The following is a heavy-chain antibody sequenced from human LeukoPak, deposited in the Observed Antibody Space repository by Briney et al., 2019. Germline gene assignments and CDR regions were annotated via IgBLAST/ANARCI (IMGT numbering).Heavy chain of an antibody. V-gene: IGHV4-34*01. J-gene: IGHJ4*02. CDR3: ARGLRGYSYGSRDY. Sequence: SETLSLTCAVYGGSFSGYYWSWIRQPPGKGLEWIGEISHSGSTNYNPSLKSRVTISVDTSKNQFSLKLSSVTAADTAVYYCARGLRGYSYGSRDYWGQGTLVTVSS. D-gene: IGHD5-18*01. CDR2: ISHSGST. CDR1: GGSFSGYY.